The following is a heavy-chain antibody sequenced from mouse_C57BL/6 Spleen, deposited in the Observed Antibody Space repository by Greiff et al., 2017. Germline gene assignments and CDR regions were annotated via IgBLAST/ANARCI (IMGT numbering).Heavy chain of an antibody. D-gene: IGHD1-1*01. CDR3: ARHEPYGSPFDY. CDR1: GFTFSDYY. Sequence: EVQLQESGGGLVQPGGSLKLSCAASGFTFSDYYMYWVRQTPEKRLEWVAYISNGGGSTYYPDTVKGRFTISRDNAKNTLYLQMSRLKSEDTAMYYCARHEPYGSPFDYWGQGTTLTVSS. CDR2: ISNGGGST. J-gene: IGHJ2*01. V-gene: IGHV5-12*01.